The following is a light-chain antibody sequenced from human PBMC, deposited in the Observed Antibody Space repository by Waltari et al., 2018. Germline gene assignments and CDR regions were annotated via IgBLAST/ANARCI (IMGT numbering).Light chain of an antibody. CDR3: QQSYTTAFT. J-gene: IGKJ2*01. Sequence: IQMTQSPSSLSASVGDRVTITCRASQSISSSLNWYQQIPGKAPKLLICVASTLRSGVPSRFSGSGSGTDVSLTISSLQPEDFATYYCQQSYTTAFTFGQGTKLEIK. CDR1: QSISSS. CDR2: VAS. V-gene: IGKV1-39*01.